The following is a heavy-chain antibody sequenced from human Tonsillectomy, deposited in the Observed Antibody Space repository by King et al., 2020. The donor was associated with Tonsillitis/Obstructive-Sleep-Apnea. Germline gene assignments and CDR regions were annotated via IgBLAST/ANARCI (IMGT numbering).Heavy chain of an antibody. Sequence: VQLQQWGAGLLKPSETLSLMCAVYVVSISGDYWSWIRQPPGKGLEWIGESNHSGSTNYNPSLTSLVTISVEKSKNQLSLKLSSVTAADKAVYYCARGGAIVVVPAATVECVKPDEIWFDPWGQGTLVTVSS. V-gene: IGHV4-34*01. CDR1: VVSISGDY. J-gene: IGHJ5*02. D-gene: IGHD2-2*01. CDR2: SNHSGST. CDR3: ARGGAIVVVPAATVECVKPDEIWFDP.